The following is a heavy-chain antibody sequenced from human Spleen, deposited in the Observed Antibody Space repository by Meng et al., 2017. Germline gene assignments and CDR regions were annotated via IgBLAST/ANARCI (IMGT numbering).Heavy chain of an antibody. J-gene: IGHJ4*02. D-gene: IGHD6-25*01. CDR3: ARDEDTSAAGKLFGDY. Sequence: SETLSLTCAVYGGSFSGYYWSWIRQPPGKGLEWIGEINHSGSTNYNPSLKSRVTISVDTSKNQFSLKLSSVTAADTAVYYCARDEDTSAAGKLFGDYWGQGTLVTVSS. V-gene: IGHV4-34*01. CDR2: INHSGST. CDR1: GGSFSGYY.